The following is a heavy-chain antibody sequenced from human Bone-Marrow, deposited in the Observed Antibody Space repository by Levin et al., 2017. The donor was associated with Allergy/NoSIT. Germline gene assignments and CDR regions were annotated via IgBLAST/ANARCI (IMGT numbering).Heavy chain of an antibody. Sequence: ASVKVSCKASGYTFTGYYMHWVRQAPGQGLEWMGWINPNSGGTNYAQKFQGRVTMTRDTSISTAYMELSRLRSDDTAVYYCARKGRFDRRSVYFDYWGQGTLVTVSS. J-gene: IGHJ4*02. CDR2: INPNSGGT. CDR1: GYTFTGYY. D-gene: IGHD3-10*01. V-gene: IGHV1-2*02. CDR3: ARKGRFDRRSVYFDY.